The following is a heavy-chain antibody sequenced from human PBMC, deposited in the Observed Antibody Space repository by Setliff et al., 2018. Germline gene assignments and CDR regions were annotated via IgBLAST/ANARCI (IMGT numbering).Heavy chain of an antibody. D-gene: IGHD3-3*01. CDR1: GGSISSHY. Sequence: PSETLSLTCTVSGGSISSHYWSWIRQPPGKGLEWMGYIYYSGSTNYNPSLKSRVTISVDTSKNQFSLKLSSVTAADTAVYYCARDEGYDFCSGYYSTDWGQGTLVTVSS. J-gene: IGHJ4*02. CDR2: IYYSGST. V-gene: IGHV4-59*11. CDR3: ARDEGYDFCSGYYSTD.